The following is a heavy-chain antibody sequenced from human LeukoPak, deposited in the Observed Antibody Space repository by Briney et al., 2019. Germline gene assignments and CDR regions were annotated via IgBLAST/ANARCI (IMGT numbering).Heavy chain of an antibody. CDR1: GGSISSSSYY. D-gene: IGHD5-18*01. J-gene: IGHJ4*02. CDR2: IYYSGST. V-gene: IGHV4-39*07. Sequence: PSETLSLTCTVSGGSISSSSYYWGWIRQPPGKGLEWIGSIYYSGSTYYNPSLKSRVTISVDTSKNQFSLKLSSVTAADTAVYYCAREGIQLWLDDYWGQGTLVTVSS. CDR3: AREGIQLWLDDY.